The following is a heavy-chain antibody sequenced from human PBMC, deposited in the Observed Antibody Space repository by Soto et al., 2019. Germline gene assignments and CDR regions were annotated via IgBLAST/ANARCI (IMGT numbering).Heavy chain of an antibody. CDR3: ARGVAGTGFDL. CDR2: TYYRSNWRH. CDR1: GDSVSSNTAA. Sequence: PHTLSLTCALSGDSVSSNTAAWNWIRSSPSRGLEWLGRTYYRSNWRHDYAVSVKSRITVNPDTSKNHFSLQLNSVTPDDTAVYYCARGVAGTGFDLWGQGTLVTVSS. V-gene: IGHV6-1*01. D-gene: IGHD6-19*01. J-gene: IGHJ4*02.